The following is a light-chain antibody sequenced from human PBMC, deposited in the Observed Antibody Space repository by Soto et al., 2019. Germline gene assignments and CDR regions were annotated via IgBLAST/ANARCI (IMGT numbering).Light chain of an antibody. Sequence: QSVLAQPAAVSGSRGQSITISYTGTSGDIDTYDFVSWYQVHPGKAPKLMIYDVTYRPSGVSDRFPGSRSDNAASLTISGLQPEDEAVYYCNSYTTNNAFVFGTGTKVTVL. CDR2: DVT. CDR3: NSYTTNNAFV. J-gene: IGLJ1*01. CDR1: SGDIDTYDF. V-gene: IGLV2-14*03.